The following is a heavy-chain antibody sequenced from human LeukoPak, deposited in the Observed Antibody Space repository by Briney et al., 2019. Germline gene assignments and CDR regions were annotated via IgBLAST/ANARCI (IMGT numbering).Heavy chain of an antibody. J-gene: IGHJ4*02. CDR3: ARDAGATTFDY. Sequence: ASVKVSWKASGYTFTSYGISWVRQAPGQGLEWMGWISTYNGNINYAQKFQGRVTMTTDTSTSTAYMELRSLRSDDTAVYYCARDAGATTFDYWGQGTLVTVSS. V-gene: IGHV1-18*01. D-gene: IGHD1-26*01. CDR2: ISTYNGNI. CDR1: GYTFTSYG.